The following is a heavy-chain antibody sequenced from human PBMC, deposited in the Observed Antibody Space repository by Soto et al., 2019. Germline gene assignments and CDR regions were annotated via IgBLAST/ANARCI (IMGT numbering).Heavy chain of an antibody. V-gene: IGHV4-31*03. CDR3: ARDWYYYDSSGTIMDV. Sequence: LSLTCTVSGAYMRNDYYYWSWVRQNPGKDLEWIGHMHHSGRTHYNPSLKSRVFISIGTSNNQFFLELTSVTAADTAVYYCARDWYYYDSSGTIMDVWGQGTTVTVSS. J-gene: IGHJ6*02. CDR2: MHHSGRT. CDR1: GAYMRNDYYY. D-gene: IGHD3-22*01.